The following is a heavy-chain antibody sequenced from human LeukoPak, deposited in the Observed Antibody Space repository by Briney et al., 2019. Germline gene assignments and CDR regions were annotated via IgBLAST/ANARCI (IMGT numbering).Heavy chain of an antibody. D-gene: IGHD5-24*01. Sequence: ASVRVSCKTSGYIFTPHHIHWMRQAPGQGLELLGWVSAANNPEYSQKFQGRVVITRDASATTSYLELNSLRSEDTAVYYCAMSVEMPPIPSFDYWGQGTLVTVSS. CDR2: VSAANNP. CDR3: AMSVEMPPIPSFDY. J-gene: IGHJ4*02. CDR1: GYIFTPHH. V-gene: IGHV1-3*01.